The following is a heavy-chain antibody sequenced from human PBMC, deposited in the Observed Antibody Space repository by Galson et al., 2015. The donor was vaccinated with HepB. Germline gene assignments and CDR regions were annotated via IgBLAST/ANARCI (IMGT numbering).Heavy chain of an antibody. CDR3: ARDSGYVSGWYAGRGGFDY. V-gene: IGHV3-30*03. CDR2: ISYDGRTQ. J-gene: IGHJ4*02. CDR1: GFTLSSYA. Sequence: SLRLSCAASGFTLSSYAIHWGRQAPGKGLEWVTVISYDGRTQNYADSVMGRFTISRDNSKDTVYLQMSSLRADDTAVYYCARDSGYVSGWYAGRGGFDYWGQGALVIVSS. D-gene: IGHD6-19*01.